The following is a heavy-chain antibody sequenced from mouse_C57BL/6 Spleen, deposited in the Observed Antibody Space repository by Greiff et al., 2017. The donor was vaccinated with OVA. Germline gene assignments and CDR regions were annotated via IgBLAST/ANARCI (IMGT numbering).Heavy chain of an antibody. CDR2: IDPSDSYT. CDR1: GYTFTSYW. D-gene: IGHD1-1*01. Sequence: QVQLKQPGAELVMPGASVKLSCKASGYTFTSYWMHWVKQRPGQGLEWIGEIDPSDSYTNYNQKFKGKSTLTVDKSSSTAYMQLSSLTSEDSAVYYCARQNYYGSNGYFDVWGTGTTVTVSS. CDR3: ARQNYYGSNGYFDV. V-gene: IGHV1-69*01. J-gene: IGHJ1*03.